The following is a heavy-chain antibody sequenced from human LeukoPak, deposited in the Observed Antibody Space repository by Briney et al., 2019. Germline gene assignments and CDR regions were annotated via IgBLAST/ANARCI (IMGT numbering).Heavy chain of an antibody. J-gene: IGHJ4*02. V-gene: IGHV1-2*02. CDR2: INPNSGGT. CDR1: GYTFTGYY. D-gene: IGHD3-3*01. Sequence: ASMKVSCKASGYTFTGYYMHWVRQAPGQGLEWMGWINPNSGGTNYAQKFQGRVTMTRDTSISTAYMELSRLRSDDTAVYYCARIFGVVITEYYFDYWGQGTLVTVSS. CDR3: ARIFGVVITEYYFDY.